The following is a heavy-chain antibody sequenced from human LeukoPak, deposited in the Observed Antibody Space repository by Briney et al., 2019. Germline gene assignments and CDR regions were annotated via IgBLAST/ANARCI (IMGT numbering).Heavy chain of an antibody. V-gene: IGHV1-18*01. Sequence: ASVKVSCKASGYTFTSYGISWVRQAPGQGLEWMGWISAYNGNTNYAQKLQGRVTMTTDTSTSTAYMELRSLRSDDTAVYYCARACYDSSGYYYPHYGMDVWAKGPRSPSP. J-gene: IGHJ6*02. CDR2: ISAYNGNT. D-gene: IGHD3-22*01. CDR3: ARACYDSSGYYYPHYGMDV. CDR1: GYTFTSYG.